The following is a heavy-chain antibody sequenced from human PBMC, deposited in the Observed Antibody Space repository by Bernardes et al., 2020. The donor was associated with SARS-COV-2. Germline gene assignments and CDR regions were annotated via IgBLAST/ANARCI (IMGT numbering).Heavy chain of an antibody. CDR2: IYSGGST. J-gene: IGHJ5*02. Sequence: GWSLRLSCAASGFTVSTNYMTWVRQAPGKGLEWVSVIYSGGSTYYADSVKGRFTISRDNSKNTLYLQMNSLRAEDTAVYYCARNLGGNAGYFFSWGQGTLVTVSS. CDR3: ARNLGGNAGYFFS. D-gene: IGHD3-22*01. V-gene: IGHV3-66*01. CDR1: GFTVSTNY.